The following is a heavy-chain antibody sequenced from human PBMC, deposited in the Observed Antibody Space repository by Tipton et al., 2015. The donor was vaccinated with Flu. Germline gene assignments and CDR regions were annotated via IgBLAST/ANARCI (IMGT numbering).Heavy chain of an antibody. D-gene: IGHD6-13*01. CDR2: IYYSGST. CDR3: ARDSAAHYGMDV. J-gene: IGHJ6*02. CDR1: GGSFSGYY. Sequence: TLSLTCAVYGGSFSGYYWSWIRQPPGKGLEWIGYIYYSGSTNYNPSLKSRVTISVDTSKNQFSRKLSSVTAADAAVYYCARDSAAHYGMDVWGQGITVTVSS. V-gene: IGHV4-59*08.